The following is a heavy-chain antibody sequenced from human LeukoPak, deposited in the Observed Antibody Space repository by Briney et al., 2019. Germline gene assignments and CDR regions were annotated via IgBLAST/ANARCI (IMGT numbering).Heavy chain of an antibody. CDR1: GYSTSSGYY. D-gene: IGHD1-26*01. CDR2: IYHSGST. Sequence: SETLSLTCTVSGYSTSSGYYWGWIRQPPGKGLEWIGSIYHSGSTYYNPPLKSRVTISVDTSKNQFSLKLSSVTAADTAVYYCALNSGSYYRIYWGQGTLVTVSS. CDR3: ALNSGSYYRIY. V-gene: IGHV4-38-2*02. J-gene: IGHJ4*02.